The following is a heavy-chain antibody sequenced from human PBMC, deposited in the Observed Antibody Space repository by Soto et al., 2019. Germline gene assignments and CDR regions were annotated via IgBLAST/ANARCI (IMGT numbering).Heavy chain of an antibody. J-gene: IGHJ5*02. D-gene: IGHD3-10*01. V-gene: IGHV4-39*02. CDR2: LYYTGRT. CDR3: ARGLDRGVIGWFDP. CDR1: GGSISSGTYY. Sequence: PXGTLSHPCTVSGGSISSGTYYWGWIRQPPGKGLEWIGSLYYTGRTYYSPSLKSRVTISVDTSKNHFSLNLTSVTAADTAVYYCARGLDRGVIGWFDPWGQGTLVTVSS.